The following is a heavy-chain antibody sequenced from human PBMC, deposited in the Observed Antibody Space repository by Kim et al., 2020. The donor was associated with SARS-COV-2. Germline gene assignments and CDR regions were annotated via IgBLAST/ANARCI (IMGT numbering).Heavy chain of an antibody. CDR3: ARGGKYDFWSGYSPRSLWGSDYYEYGMDV. D-gene: IGHD3-3*01. V-gene: IGHV3-74*01. J-gene: IGHJ6*02. CDR1: GFTFSSYW. Sequence: GGSLRLSCAASGFTFSSYWMHWVRQAPGKGLVWVSRINSDGSSTSYADSVKGRFTISRDNAKNTLYLQMSSLRAEDTAVYYCARGGKYDFWSGYSPRSLWGSDYYEYGMDVWGQGTTVTVSS. CDR2: INSDGSST.